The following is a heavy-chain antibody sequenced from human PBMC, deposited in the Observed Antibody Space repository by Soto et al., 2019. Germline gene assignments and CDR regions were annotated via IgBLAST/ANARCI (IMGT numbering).Heavy chain of an antibody. V-gene: IGHV1-69*12. CDR3: AREGLVLVPTTVSSDYYYYAMDV. CDR1: GDTFSTYT. Sequence: QVQLVQSGAEVKQPGASVKVSCKASGDTFSTYTITWMRQAPVQGLEWMGGIIPRSATSNYAQKFQGRVTITADESTNTADMELSSLRSDDTAVYYCAREGLVLVPTTVSSDYYYYAMDVWGQGTTVTVSS. CDR2: IIPRSATS. J-gene: IGHJ6*02. D-gene: IGHD2-2*01.